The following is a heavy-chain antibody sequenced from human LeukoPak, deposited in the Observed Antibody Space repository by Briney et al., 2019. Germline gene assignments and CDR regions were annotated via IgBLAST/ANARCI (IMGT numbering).Heavy chain of an antibody. CDR1: GFTVSSNY. Sequence: GGSLRLSCAASGFTVSSNYMSWVRQAPGKGLEWVSSISSSSSSYIYYADSVKGRFTISRDNAKNSLYLQMNSPRAEDTAVYYCARVRGGYDSLLGYWGQGTLVTVSS. CDR3: ARVRGGYDSLLGY. D-gene: IGHD5-12*01. V-gene: IGHV3-21*01. J-gene: IGHJ4*02. CDR2: ISSSSSSYI.